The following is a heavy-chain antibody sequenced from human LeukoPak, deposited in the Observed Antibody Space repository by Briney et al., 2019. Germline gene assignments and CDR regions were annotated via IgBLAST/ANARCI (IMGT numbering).Heavy chain of an antibody. J-gene: IGHJ6*03. Sequence: GGSLRLSCAASGFTFSSYWMSWVRQAPGKGLEWVANIKQDGSGKYYVDSVKGRFTISRDNAKNSLYLQMNSLRAEDTAVYYCARGLYSNYYYYMDVWGKGTTVTVSS. D-gene: IGHD4-11*01. CDR2: IKQDGSGK. CDR3: ARGLYSNYYYYMDV. CDR1: GFTFSSYW. V-gene: IGHV3-7*01.